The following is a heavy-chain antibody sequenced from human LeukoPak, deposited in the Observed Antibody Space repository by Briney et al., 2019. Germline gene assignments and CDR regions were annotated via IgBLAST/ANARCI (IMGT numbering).Heavy chain of an antibody. Sequence: ASVKVSCKASGYIFTGYCIHWVRQAPGQGLEWMGRINPNSGGTNYAQKFQGRVTMTRDTSISTAYMELSRLRSDDTAVYYCARVVRDGYNYRPFGYWGQGTLVTVSS. D-gene: IGHD5-24*01. CDR2: INPNSGGT. V-gene: IGHV1-2*06. J-gene: IGHJ4*02. CDR3: ARVVRDGYNYRPFGY. CDR1: GYIFTGYC.